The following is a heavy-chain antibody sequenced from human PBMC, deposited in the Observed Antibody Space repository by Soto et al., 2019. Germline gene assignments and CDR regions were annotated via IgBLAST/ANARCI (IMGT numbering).Heavy chain of an antibody. J-gene: IGHJ4*02. Sequence: GGSLRLSCAASGFTFSSYWMHWVRQAPGKGLVWVSRINSDGSSTSYADSVKGRFTISRDNAKNTLYLQMNSLRAEDTAVYYCASGRVVTAPFDYWGQGTLVTVSS. V-gene: IGHV3-74*01. D-gene: IGHD2-21*02. CDR3: ASGRVVTAPFDY. CDR1: GFTFSSYW. CDR2: INSDGSST.